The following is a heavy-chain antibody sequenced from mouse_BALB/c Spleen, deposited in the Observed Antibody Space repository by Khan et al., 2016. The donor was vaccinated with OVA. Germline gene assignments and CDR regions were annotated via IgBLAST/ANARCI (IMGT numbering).Heavy chain of an antibody. V-gene: IGHV1S136*01. CDR1: GYTFTSYV. Sequence: EVQLQESGPELVKPGASVKMSCKASGYTFTSYVMHWLRQKPGQGLEWIGYIYPYNADTKYNEKFKGKATLTSDKSSSTAYMELSSLTSEDSAVFCRAKSYRYDLCFDYWGQGTTRTGSS. D-gene: IGHD2-14*01. CDR2: IYPYNADT. CDR3: AKSYRYDLCFDY. J-gene: IGHJ2*01.